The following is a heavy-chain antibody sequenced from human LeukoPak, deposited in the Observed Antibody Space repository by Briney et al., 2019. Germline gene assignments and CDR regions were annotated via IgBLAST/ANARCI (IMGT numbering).Heavy chain of an antibody. CDR3: AKDKDWGPEYFDY. J-gene: IGHJ4*02. D-gene: IGHD7-27*01. CDR1: GFTFSSYA. CDR2: ISGSGGST. V-gene: IGHV3-23*01. Sequence: WGSLRLSCAASGFTFSSYAMSWVRNAPGKGPECVSAISGSGGSTYYADSVKGRFTISRDNSKNTLYLQMNSLRAEDTAVYYCAKDKDWGPEYFDYWGQGNLVTVSS.